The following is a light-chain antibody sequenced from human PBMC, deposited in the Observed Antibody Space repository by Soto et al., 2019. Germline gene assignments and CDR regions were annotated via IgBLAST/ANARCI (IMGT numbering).Light chain of an antibody. CDR1: SNDIGTYNY. V-gene: IGLV2-14*03. J-gene: IGLJ1*01. CDR3: SSYTSSTTYV. CDR2: DVS. Sequence: QSVLTHPASVSRSPGQSITISCTGTSNDIGTYNYVSWYQHHPGKAPKLMIYDVSHRPSGVSNRFSGSKSGNTASLTISGLQAEDEADYYCSSYTSSTTYVFGTGTKVTVL.